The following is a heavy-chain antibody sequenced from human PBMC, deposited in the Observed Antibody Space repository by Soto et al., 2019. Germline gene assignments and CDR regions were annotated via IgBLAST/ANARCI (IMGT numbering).Heavy chain of an antibody. D-gene: IGHD2-15*01. V-gene: IGHV3-66*01. J-gene: IGHJ4*02. CDR1: GFTCSGNY. Sequence: GVLRLSCAASGFTCSGNYMSWVRQAPGKGLEWVSVIYSGGSTYYADSVKGRFTISRDNSKNTLYLQMNSLRAEDTAVYYCARDADCSGGSCYWRFDYWGQGTLVTISS. CDR3: ARDADCSGGSCYWRFDY. CDR2: IYSGGST.